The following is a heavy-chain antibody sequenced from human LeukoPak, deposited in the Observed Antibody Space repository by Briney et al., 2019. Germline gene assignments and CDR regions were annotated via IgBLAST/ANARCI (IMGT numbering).Heavy chain of an antibody. CDR2: IRNDGTKE. CDR1: GFTFSGYG. D-gene: IGHD1-26*01. V-gene: IGHV3-30*02. CDR3: VREAAATLFDY. J-gene: IGHJ4*02. Sequence: PGGSLTLSCAASGFTFSGYGMSWVRQAPGKGLEWVAFIRNDGTKEYHADSVKGRFSISRDNTQNSLSLRMNSLRAEDTAVYYCVREAAATLFDYWGQGTLVTVSS.